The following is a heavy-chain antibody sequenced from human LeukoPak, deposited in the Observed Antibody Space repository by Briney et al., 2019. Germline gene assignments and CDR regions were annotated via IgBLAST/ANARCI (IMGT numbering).Heavy chain of an antibody. CDR2: IHHSGRT. Sequence: PDKRFLTCTVSQYSNSTGYLWGSIRQTPGKGLEWVGRIHHSGRTYYNLSLKSRDTIPLDKSHNQLSLELNYVTAPGGAVHCCARAPERFEVLTCSVYYYYYMHACGKGTTVT. CDR3: ARAPERFEVLTCSVYYYYYMHA. D-gene: IGHD3-9*01. V-gene: IGHV4-38-2*02. J-gene: IGHJ6*03. CDR1: QYSNSTGYL.